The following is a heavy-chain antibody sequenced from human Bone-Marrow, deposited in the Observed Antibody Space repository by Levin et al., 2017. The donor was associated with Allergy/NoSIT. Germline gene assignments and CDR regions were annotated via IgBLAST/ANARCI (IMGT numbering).Heavy chain of an antibody. CDR1: GGSFSGYY. D-gene: IGHD3-10*01. CDR3: ARGRIGFPPRGPTNRY. CDR2: INHSGST. Sequence: SETLSLTCAVYGGSFSGYYWSWIRQPPGKGLEWIGEINHSGSTNYNPSLKSRVTISVDTSKNQFSLKLSSVTAADTAVYYCARGRIGFPPRGPTNRYWGQGTLVTVSS. J-gene: IGHJ4*02. V-gene: IGHV4-34*01.